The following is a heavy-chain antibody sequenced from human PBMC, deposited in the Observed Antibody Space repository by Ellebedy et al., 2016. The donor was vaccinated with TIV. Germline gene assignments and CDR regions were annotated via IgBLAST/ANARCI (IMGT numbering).Heavy chain of an antibody. V-gene: IGHV3-74*03. CDR2: INIDGSST. CDR3: ARDVLFGEIWP. CDR1: GFTFSNYW. J-gene: IGHJ1*01. D-gene: IGHD3-10*01. Sequence: GESLKISCAASGFTFSNYWMHWVRQAPGKGPVWVSRINIDGSSTTYADSVKGRFTVSRDSAKNTLYLQMNSLRAEDTAVYYCARDVLFGEIWPWGQGTLVTVSS.